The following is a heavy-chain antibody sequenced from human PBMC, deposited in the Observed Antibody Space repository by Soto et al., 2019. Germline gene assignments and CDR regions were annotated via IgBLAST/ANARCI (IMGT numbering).Heavy chain of an antibody. CDR1: GGSFSGYY. Sequence: QVQLQQWGAGLLKPSETLSLTCAVYGGSFSGYYWSWIRQPPGKGLEWIGEINHSGSTNYNPSLKSRVTISVDTSKNQFSLKLSSVTAADTAVYYCARGIWAVTTWLPYYFDYWGQGTLVTVSS. V-gene: IGHV4-34*01. D-gene: IGHD4-17*01. CDR2: INHSGST. CDR3: ARGIWAVTTWLPYYFDY. J-gene: IGHJ4*02.